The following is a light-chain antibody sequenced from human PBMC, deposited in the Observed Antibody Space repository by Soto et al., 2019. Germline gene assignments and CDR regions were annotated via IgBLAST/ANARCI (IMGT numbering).Light chain of an antibody. J-gene: IGKJ2*01. V-gene: IGKV1-9*01. CDR2: AAS. CDR1: QGISSY. Sequence: DIQLTQSPSFLSASVGDRVTITCRASQGISSYLAWYQQKPGTAPQLLIYAASTLQSGVPSRFSGSGSETEFTLTISSLQPEDFATYDCQQLHSNPYTFGHGTKVDIK. CDR3: QQLHSNPYT.